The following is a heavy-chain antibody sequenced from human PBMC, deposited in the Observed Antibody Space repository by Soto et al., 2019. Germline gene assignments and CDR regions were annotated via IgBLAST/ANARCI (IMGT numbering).Heavy chain of an antibody. D-gene: IGHD3-10*01. CDR2: IAWNSDII. CDR3: AKDHYGSGRGRSMDV. Sequence: GGSLRLSCAASGFRFEDYAMHWVRQAPGKGLEWVSGIAWNSDIIGYADSVKGRFTISRDNGKNSLYLQMNSLRPEDTALYYCAKDHYGSGRGRSMDVWGQGTTVTVSS. J-gene: IGHJ6*02. V-gene: IGHV3-9*01. CDR1: GFRFEDYA.